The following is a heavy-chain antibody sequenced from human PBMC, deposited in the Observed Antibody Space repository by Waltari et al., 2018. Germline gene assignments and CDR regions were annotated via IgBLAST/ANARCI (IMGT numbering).Heavy chain of an antibody. Sequence: EVQLVESGGGLVVPGGSLRLSCAASGFTFRTSTMNWVRQAPGKGLEWVSSIGSDTSVMFYIASVKGRFTISRDNAEASLYLQMNNVRADDTAVYYCVRGDYRDNWGQGTLVAVSS. V-gene: IGHV3-21*01. J-gene: IGHJ4*02. CDR2: IGSDTSVM. D-gene: IGHD3-16*02. CDR1: GFTFRTST. CDR3: VRGDYRDN.